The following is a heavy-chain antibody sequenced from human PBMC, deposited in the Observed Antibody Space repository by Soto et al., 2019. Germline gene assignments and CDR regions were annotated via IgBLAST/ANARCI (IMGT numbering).Heavy chain of an antibody. J-gene: IGHJ6*02. CDR3: ARRLSYITSWYTYYYIYYGTDV. V-gene: IGHV4-39*01. Sequence: PSETLSLTCTVSGGSISSSSYYWGWSRQPPGKGLEWIGSIYYSGSTYYNPSLKSRVTISVDTSKNQFSLKLSSVTAADTAVHYCARRLSYITSWYTYYYIYYGTDVWAQPTTVTFSS. CDR1: GGSISSSSYY. CDR2: IYYSGST. D-gene: IGHD6-13*01.